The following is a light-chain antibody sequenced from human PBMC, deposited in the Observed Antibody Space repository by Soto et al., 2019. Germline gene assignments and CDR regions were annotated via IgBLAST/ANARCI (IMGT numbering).Light chain of an antibody. Sequence: EFVLTQSPATLSLFPGDRATLSCRASQNITHYLAWYQVKPGQAPRLLIYDASNRATGIPDRFSGSGSGTDFTLTISRLEPEDFAVYYCQQYGSSGTFGQGTKVDIK. V-gene: IGKV3-20*01. J-gene: IGKJ1*01. CDR3: QQYGSSGT. CDR1: QNITHY. CDR2: DAS.